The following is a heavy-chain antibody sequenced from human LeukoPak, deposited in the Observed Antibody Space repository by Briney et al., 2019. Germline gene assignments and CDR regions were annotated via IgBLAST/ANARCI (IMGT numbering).Heavy chain of an antibody. CDR3: ARPGRGYTATHYYYYMDV. Sequence: PSETLSFTSSFYAGSFSGYYWSWIRQPPGKGLEWIGEINHSGSTNYNPSLKSRVTISVDTSKNQFSLKLSSVTAADTAVYYCARPGRGYTATHYYYYMDVWGKGTTVTVSS. V-gene: IGHV4-34*01. D-gene: IGHD3-16*02. CDR1: AGSFSGYY. J-gene: IGHJ6*03. CDR2: INHSGST.